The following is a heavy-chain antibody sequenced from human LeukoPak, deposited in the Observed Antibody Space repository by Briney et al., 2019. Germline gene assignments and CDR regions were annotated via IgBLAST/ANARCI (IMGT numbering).Heavy chain of an antibody. D-gene: IGHD2-2*01. CDR1: GGSIRSHY. J-gene: IGHJ6*03. CDR2: IYYSGST. Sequence: SETLSLTCTASGGSIRSHYWSWIRQPPGKGLEWIGYIYYSGSTNYNPSLKSRVTISVDTSKNQFSLKLSSVTAADTAVYYCARLPIVVVPAATEAWYMDVWGKGTTVTVSS. V-gene: IGHV4-59*11. CDR3: ARLPIVVVPAATEAWYMDV.